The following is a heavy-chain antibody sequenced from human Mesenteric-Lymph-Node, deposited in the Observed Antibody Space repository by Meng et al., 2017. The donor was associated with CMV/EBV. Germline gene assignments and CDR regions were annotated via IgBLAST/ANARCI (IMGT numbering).Heavy chain of an antibody. J-gene: IGHJ1*01. D-gene: IGHD2-2*02. V-gene: IGHV4-59*01. CDR2: IYYSGST. CDR1: GGSINTYY. CDR3: ARAWKECSSTSCYMSYFQH. Sequence: SETLSLTCTVSGGSINTYYWSWIRQPPGKGLEWIGYIYYSGSTNYNPSLKSRVTISVDTSKNQFSLKLSSVTAADTAVYYCARAWKECSSTSCYMSYFQHWGQGTLVTVSS.